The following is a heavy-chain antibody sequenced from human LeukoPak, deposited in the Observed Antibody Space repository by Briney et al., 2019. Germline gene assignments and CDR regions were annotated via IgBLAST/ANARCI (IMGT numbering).Heavy chain of an antibody. J-gene: IGHJ4*02. CDR1: GFTFSSYA. V-gene: IGHV3-30-3*01. CDR2: ISYDGSNK. CDR3: ARDLAFRLRDCSSTSCYQGGYYFDY. Sequence: HPGGSLRLSCAASGFTFSSYAMHWVRQAPGKGLEWVAVISYDGSNKYYADSVKGRFTISRDNSKNTLYLQMNSLRAEDTAVYYCARDLAFRLRDCSSTSCYQGGYYFDYWGQGTLVTVSS. D-gene: IGHD2-2*01.